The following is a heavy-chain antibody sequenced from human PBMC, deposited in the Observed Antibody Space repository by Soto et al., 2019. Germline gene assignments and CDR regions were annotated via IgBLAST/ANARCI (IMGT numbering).Heavy chain of an antibody. Sequence: GGSLRLSCAASGFTFSSYSMNWVRQAPGKGLEWVSYISSSSSTIYYADSVKGRFTISRDNAKNSLYLQMDSLRAEDTAVYYCASLSIAAAGMALGYWGQGTLVTVS. V-gene: IGHV3-48*01. CDR2: ISSSSSTI. CDR3: ASLSIAAAGMALGY. J-gene: IGHJ4*02. D-gene: IGHD6-13*01. CDR1: GFTFSSYS.